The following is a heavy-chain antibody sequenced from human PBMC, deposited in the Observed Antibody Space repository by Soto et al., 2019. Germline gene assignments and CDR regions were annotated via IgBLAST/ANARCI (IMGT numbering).Heavy chain of an antibody. J-gene: IGHJ6*02. CDR3: ARDRCSSTSCYYYYYYGMDV. CDR1: GYTFTGYY. Sequence: ASVKVSCKTSGYTFTGYYMHWVRQAPGQGLEWMGWINPNSGGTNYAQKFQGRVTMTRDTSISTAYMELSRLRSDDTAVYYCARDRCSSTSCYYYYYYGMDVWGQGTTVTVSS. CDR2: INPNSGGT. V-gene: IGHV1-2*02. D-gene: IGHD2-2*01.